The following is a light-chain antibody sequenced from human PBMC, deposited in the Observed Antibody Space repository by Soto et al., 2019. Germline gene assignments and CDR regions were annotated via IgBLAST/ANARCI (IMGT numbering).Light chain of an antibody. CDR2: DAS. CDR1: QSVSSSY. V-gene: IGKV3-20*01. Sequence: EIVLTQSPGTLSLSPGERATLSCRASQSVSSSYLAWYQQKPGQAPRLLIYDASRATGIPDRFSASGSGTDLTLTITRLEPEDFAVYYCQHYGTSALFGPGTKVEI. CDR3: QHYGTSAL. J-gene: IGKJ3*01.